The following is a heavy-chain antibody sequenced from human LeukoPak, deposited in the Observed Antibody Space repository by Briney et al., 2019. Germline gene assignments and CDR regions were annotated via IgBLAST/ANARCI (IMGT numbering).Heavy chain of an antibody. CDR3: GKDNWNLDFYY. Sequence: GGSLRLSCAASGFTFSSYGMHWVRQAPGKGLEWVAVISYDGSNKYYADSVKGRFTISRDNSKNTLYLQMNSLRAEDTALYYCGKDNWNLDFYYLGPGTLVNVSS. CDR1: GFTFSSYG. V-gene: IGHV3-30*18. CDR2: ISYDGSNK. J-gene: IGHJ4*02. D-gene: IGHD1-7*01.